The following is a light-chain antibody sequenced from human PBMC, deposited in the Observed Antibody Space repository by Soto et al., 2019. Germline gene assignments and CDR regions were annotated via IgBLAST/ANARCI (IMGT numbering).Light chain of an antibody. J-gene: IGKJ1*01. V-gene: IGKV1-39*01. Sequence: DIQMTQSPSSLSASVGDRVTITCRASQSISSSLNWYQQKPGKAPKLLFYAASSLQSGVPSRFSGIGSGTDFTFNISSLKPEDFATYYCQQSYCTPWTFGQGTKVEIK. CDR2: AAS. CDR3: QQSYCTPWT. CDR1: QSISSS.